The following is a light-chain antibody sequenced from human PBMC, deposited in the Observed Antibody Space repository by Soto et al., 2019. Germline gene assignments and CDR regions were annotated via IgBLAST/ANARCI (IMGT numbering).Light chain of an antibody. CDR3: HQSIPVLGT. Sequence: DIQTTQSPSSLSASVGDRVTITCRTSQNVGSYLNWYQQKPCKAPKLLFYGVSTLESGVPSRFSGSRSGTDLTLTIISLQPDDFATYYWHQSIPVLGTCGQGVRLESK. V-gene: IGKV1-39*01. CDR1: QNVGSY. CDR2: GVS. J-gene: IGKJ5*01.